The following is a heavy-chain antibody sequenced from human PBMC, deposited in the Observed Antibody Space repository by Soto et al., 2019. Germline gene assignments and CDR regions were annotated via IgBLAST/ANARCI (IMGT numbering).Heavy chain of an antibody. V-gene: IGHV4-59*11. CDR2: FHYSET. D-gene: IGHD1-7*01. J-gene: IGHJ6*03. CDR3: ARDGTGTNPNYMEV. CDR1: GASINNHY. Sequence: QVQLQESGPGLVKPSGTLSLTCTVSGASINNHYWSRTRQPPGKGLEWIGFFHYSETRYNSSLKSRVTMSVDTSKNQFSLRLTSVTAADTAVYYCARDGTGTNPNYMEVWGNGTTLTVYS.